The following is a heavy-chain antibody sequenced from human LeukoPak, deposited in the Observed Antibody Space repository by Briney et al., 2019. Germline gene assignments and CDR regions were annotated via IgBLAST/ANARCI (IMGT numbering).Heavy chain of an antibody. D-gene: IGHD3-9*01. CDR1: GGSISSTSYY. CDR3: ATTPSEASFDWFEYFQH. Sequence: SETLSLTCTVSGGSISSTSYYWGWIRQPPGKGLEWIGSIYYSGNTYYNPSLKSRVTISVDASKNQFSLRVSSVTAAGTAVYYCATTPSEASFDWFEYFQHWGQCTLVTLSS. V-gene: IGHV4-39*07. CDR2: IYYSGNT. J-gene: IGHJ1*01.